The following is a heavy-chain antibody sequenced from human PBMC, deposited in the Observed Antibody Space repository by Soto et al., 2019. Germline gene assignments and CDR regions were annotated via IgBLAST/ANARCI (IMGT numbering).Heavy chain of an antibody. V-gene: IGHV4-61*08. CDR1: GCSISSGGYY. CDR3: ARDSIGWFGERRAFDI. Sequence: SETLSLTCTVSGCSISSGGYYWSWIRQPPGKGLEWIGYIYYSGSTNYNPSLKSRVTISVDTSKNQFSLKLSSVTAADTAVYYCARDSIGWFGERRAFDIWGQGTMVTVSS. J-gene: IGHJ3*02. CDR2: IYYSGST. D-gene: IGHD3-10*01.